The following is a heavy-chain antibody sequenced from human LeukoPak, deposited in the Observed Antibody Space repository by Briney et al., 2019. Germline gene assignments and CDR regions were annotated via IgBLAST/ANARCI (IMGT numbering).Heavy chain of an antibody. D-gene: IGHD3-10*01. Sequence: SETLSLTCTVPGGSISSYYWSWIRQPAGEGLEWIGRIYTSGSTNYNPSLKSRVTMSVDTSKNQFSLKLSSVTAADTAVYYCARDGLVGGSGSYYNWFWFDPWGQGTLVTVSS. CDR3: ARDGLVGGSGSYYNWFWFDP. CDR1: GGSISSYY. V-gene: IGHV4-4*07. CDR2: IYTSGST. J-gene: IGHJ5*02.